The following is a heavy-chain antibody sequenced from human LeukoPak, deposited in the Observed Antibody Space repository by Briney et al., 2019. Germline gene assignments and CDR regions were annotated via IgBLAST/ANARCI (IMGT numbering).Heavy chain of an antibody. CDR3: ARAGATMVRGVIIEDFWHY. Sequence: ASVKVSCKASGYTFTSYGISWVRQAPGQGLEWMGWISAYNGNTNYAQKLQGRVTMTTDTSTSTAYMELRSLRSDDTAVYYCARAGATMVRGVIIEDFWHYWGQGTLVTVSS. CDR1: GYTFTSYG. V-gene: IGHV1-18*01. CDR2: ISAYNGNT. D-gene: IGHD3-10*01. J-gene: IGHJ4*02.